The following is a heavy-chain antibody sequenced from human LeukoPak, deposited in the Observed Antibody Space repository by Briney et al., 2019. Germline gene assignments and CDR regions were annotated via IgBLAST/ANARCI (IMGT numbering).Heavy chain of an antibody. CDR2: INHSGST. J-gene: IGHJ4*02. D-gene: IGHD5-18*01. CDR3: ARGGRGYSYGTRDYFDY. V-gene: IGHV4-34*01. Sequence: PSETLSLTCAVYGGSFSGYYWSWIRQPPGKGLEWIGEINHSGSTNYNPSLKSRGTISVDTSKNQFSLKLSSVTAADTAVYYCARGGRGYSYGTRDYFDYWGQGTLVTVSS. CDR1: GGSFSGYY.